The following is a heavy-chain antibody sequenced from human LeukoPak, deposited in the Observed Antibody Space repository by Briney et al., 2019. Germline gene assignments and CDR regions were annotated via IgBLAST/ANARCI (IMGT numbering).Heavy chain of an antibody. CDR1: GGTFSSYA. CDR2: IIPIFGTA. J-gene: IGHJ6*03. V-gene: IGHV1-69*06. CDR3: ARAPLVLPAAASYYCYYHTDV. Sequence: ASVKVSCKASGGTFSSYAISWVRQAPGQGLEWMGGIIPIFGTANYAQKFQGRVTITADKSTSTAYMELSSLRSEDTAVYYCARAPLVLPAAASYYCYYHTDVWSKRTTLTAS. D-gene: IGHD2-2*01.